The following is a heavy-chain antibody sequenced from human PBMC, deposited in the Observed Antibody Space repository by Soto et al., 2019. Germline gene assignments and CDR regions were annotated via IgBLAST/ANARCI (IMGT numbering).Heavy chain of an antibody. J-gene: IGHJ4*02. D-gene: IGHD4-4*01. CDR2: ISTSARII. CDR1: GFTFSDYF. V-gene: IGHV3-11*01. Sequence: QVQLVESGGALVKPGGSLRLSCAASGFTFSDYFMTWIRQAPGEGLEWVAYISTSARIINYADSVKGRFTISRDNAKKSLYLQMNSLRAEDTAVYFCAREYSAYHYHVDFWGQGTVVTVSS. CDR3: AREYSAYHYHVDF.